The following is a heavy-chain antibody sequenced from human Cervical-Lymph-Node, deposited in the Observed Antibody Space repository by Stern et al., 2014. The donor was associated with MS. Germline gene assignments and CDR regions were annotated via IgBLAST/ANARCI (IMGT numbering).Heavy chain of an antibody. V-gene: IGHV3-30*07. Sequence: VQLVQSGGGVVQPGGSLRLSCEASGFTFSSYALHWVRQAPGKGLEWVALISYDGNTKYFADPVKGRFTISRDNSKNTLFLQMNSLRIEDTAVYFCATSWYSNPAAYMPRYWGLGTLITVSS. CDR2: ISYDGNTK. CDR1: GFTFSSYA. CDR3: ATSWYSNPAAYMPRY. J-gene: IGHJ4*02. D-gene: IGHD1-1*01.